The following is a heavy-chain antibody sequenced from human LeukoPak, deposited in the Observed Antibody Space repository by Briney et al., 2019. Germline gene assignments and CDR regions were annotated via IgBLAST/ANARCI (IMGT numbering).Heavy chain of an antibody. CDR3: ARASTDTADPFDY. Sequence: SQTLSLTRTVSGGSISSGGYYWSWIRQHPGKGLEWIGYIYYSGSTYYNPSLKSRVTISVDTSKNQFSLKLSSVTAADTAVYYCARASTDTADPFDYWGQGTLVTVSS. CDR1: GGSISSGGYY. CDR2: IYYSGST. J-gene: IGHJ4*02. D-gene: IGHD5-18*01. V-gene: IGHV4-31*03.